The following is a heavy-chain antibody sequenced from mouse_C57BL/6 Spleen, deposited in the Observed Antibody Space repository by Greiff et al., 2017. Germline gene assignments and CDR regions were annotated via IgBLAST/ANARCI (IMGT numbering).Heavy chain of an antibody. Sequence: DVKLQESGPGLVKPSQSLSLTCSVTGYSITRGYYWNWIRQFPGNKLDWMGYIRYDGSNNYNPSLKNRISITLDTSKNQCFLKLNSVTTEDTATYYCARRRLYAMDYWGKGTSVTVSS. CDR3: ARRRLYAMDY. CDR1: GYSITRGYY. CDR2: IRYDGSN. J-gene: IGHJ4*01. V-gene: IGHV3-6*01.